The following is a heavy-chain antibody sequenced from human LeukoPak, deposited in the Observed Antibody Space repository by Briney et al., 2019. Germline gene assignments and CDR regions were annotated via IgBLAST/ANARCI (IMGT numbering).Heavy chain of an antibody. CDR2: IKDDGSEK. D-gene: IGHD3-3*01. J-gene: IGHJ6*02. CDR1: GFTFSSHW. CDR3: ARRGITISGVLVYHYSGLDV. V-gene: IGHV3-7*01. Sequence: GGSLRLSCAGSGFTFSSHWMNWVRQARGKGLEGVARIKDDGSEKHYVDSVSGRFTISRDNAKNSPHLQMSSLRAEDTAVYYCARRGITISGVLVYHYSGLDVWGQGTTVTVSS.